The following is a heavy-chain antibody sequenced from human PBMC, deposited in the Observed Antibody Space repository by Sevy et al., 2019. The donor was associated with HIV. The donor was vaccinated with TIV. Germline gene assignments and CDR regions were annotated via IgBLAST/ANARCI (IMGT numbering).Heavy chain of an antibody. CDR3: ATPKYVGYDYESLDI. V-gene: IGHV1-24*01. CDR1: GYTLTKLS. D-gene: IGHD5-12*01. Sequence: ASVKVSCKVSGYTLTKLSMHWVRQAPGKGLEWMGGFDPEDGETIYAQKFQGRVTMTEDTSTVTAYMELCSLRSEDTAVYYCATPKYVGYDYESLDIWGQGTMVTVSS. CDR2: FDPEDGET. J-gene: IGHJ3*02.